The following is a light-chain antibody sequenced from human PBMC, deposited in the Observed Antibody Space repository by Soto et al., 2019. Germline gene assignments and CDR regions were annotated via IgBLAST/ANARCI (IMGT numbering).Light chain of an antibody. Sequence: EIVLTQSPGTLSLSPGERATLSCRASQSVTSNYLVWYQQKHGQAPRALIYGASSRATGIPDRFSGSGSGTDFTLTISSLEPEDVATYYCQEYNRAPCTFGPGTKVDIK. J-gene: IGKJ3*01. CDR1: QSVTSNY. CDR2: GAS. CDR3: QEYNRAPCT. V-gene: IGKV3-20*01.